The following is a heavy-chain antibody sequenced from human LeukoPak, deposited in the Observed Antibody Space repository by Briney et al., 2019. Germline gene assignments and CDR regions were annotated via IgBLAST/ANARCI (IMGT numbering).Heavy chain of an antibody. J-gene: IGHJ6*02. Sequence: GGSLRLSCAASGFTFSSYAMHWVRQAQGKGLEGVAVIWYDGSNKYYADSVKGRFTISRDNSKNTLYLQMNSLRAEDTAVYYCATPSPYCSGGSCPMDVWGQGTTVTVSS. CDR2: IWYDGSNK. CDR3: ATPSPYCSGGSCPMDV. V-gene: IGHV3-33*01. D-gene: IGHD2-15*01. CDR1: GFTFSSYA.